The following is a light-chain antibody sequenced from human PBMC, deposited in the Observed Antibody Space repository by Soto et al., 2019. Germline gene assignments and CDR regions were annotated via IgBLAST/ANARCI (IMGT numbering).Light chain of an antibody. V-gene: IGKV1-5*03. Sequence: DIPMTQSPSTLSASVGDRVTITCRASQSISNSLDWYKQKPGKAPNRLIYKASSLESGVPSTFSGSGSGTEFALSVSSRQPDDFATYYCRQYVSYPVTFGGGTKVEMK. CDR1: QSISNS. CDR2: KAS. J-gene: IGKJ4*01. CDR3: RQYVSYPVT.